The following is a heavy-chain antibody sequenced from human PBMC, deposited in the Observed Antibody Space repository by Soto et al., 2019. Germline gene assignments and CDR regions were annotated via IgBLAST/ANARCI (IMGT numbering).Heavy chain of an antibody. J-gene: IGHJ4*02. V-gene: IGHV3-23*01. D-gene: IGHD3-9*01. CDR3: AKNSIPNFDWLLYHDY. CDR1: GFTFSSYA. Sequence: GGSLRLSCAASGFTFSSYAMSWVRQAPGKGLEWVSAISGSGGSTYYADSVKGRFTISRDNSKNTLYLQMNSLRAEDTAVYYCAKNSIPNFDWLLYHDYWGQGTLVTVSS. CDR2: ISGSGGST.